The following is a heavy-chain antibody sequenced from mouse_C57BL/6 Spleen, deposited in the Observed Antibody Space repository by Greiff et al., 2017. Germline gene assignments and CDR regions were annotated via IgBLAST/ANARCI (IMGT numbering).Heavy chain of an antibody. CDR3: ARSGDTTVVPFAY. V-gene: IGHV1-69*01. J-gene: IGHJ3*01. D-gene: IGHD1-1*01. CDR2: IDPSDSYT. CDR1: GYTFTSYW. Sequence: QVQLQQSGAELVMPGASVKLSCKASGYTFTSYWMHWVKQRPGQGLEWIGEIDPSDSYTNYNQKFKGKSTLTVDKSSSTAYMQLSSLTSEDSAVYYCARSGDTTVVPFAYWGQGTLVTVSA.